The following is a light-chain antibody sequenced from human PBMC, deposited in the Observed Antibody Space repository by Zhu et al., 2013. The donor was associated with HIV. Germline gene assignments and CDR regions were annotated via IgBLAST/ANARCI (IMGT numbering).Light chain of an antibody. CDR1: RSDVGGYNR. Sequence: QSALTQPPSVSGSPGQSVTISCTGTRSDVGGYNRVAWYQLPPGTIPKLLIYEVNIRPSGVPDRFSGSKSGNTASLTISGLQAEDEADYYCTSFTDKDTWVFGGGTTLTVL. V-gene: IGLV2-18*02. CDR3: TSFTDKDTWV. J-gene: IGLJ3*02. CDR2: EVN.